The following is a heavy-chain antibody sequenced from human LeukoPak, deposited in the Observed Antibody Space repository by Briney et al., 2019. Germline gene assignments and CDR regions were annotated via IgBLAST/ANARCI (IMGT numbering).Heavy chain of an antibody. CDR3: ARGGSGYCSGGSCYSRGAWFDP. Sequence: TXSLTCXXSXGXISXSSXXWGWIRQPPGKGLEWIGEINHSGSTNYNPSLKSRVTISVDTSKNQFSLKLSSVTAADTAVYYCARGGSGYCSGGSCYSRGAWFDPWGQGTLVTVSS. D-gene: IGHD2-15*01. CDR2: INHSGST. J-gene: IGHJ5*02. CDR1: XGXISXSSXX. V-gene: IGHV4-39*07.